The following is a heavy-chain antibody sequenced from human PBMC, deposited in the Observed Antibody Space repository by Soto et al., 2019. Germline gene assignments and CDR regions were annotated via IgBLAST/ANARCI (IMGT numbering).Heavy chain of an antibody. V-gene: IGHV1-18*01. CDR2: ISAYNGNT. J-gene: IGHJ6*02. D-gene: IGHD2-15*01. Sequence: ASVKVSCKASGYTFTSYGISWVRQAPGQGLEWMGWISAYNGNTNYAQKLQGRVTMTTDTSTSTAYMELRSLRSDDTAVYYCARDGARYCSGGSCYSIHYYYGMDVWGQGTTVTVSS. CDR1: GYTFTSYG. CDR3: ARDGARYCSGGSCYSIHYYYGMDV.